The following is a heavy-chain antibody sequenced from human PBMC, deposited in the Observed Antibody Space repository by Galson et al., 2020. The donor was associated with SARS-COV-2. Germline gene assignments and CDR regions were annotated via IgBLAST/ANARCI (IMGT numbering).Heavy chain of an antibody. CDR2: ISYDGSNK. J-gene: IGHJ6*02. D-gene: IGHD6-19*01. V-gene: IGHV3-30*04. CDR3: ARSFFIAVAGTWYYYGMDV. CDR1: GFTFSSYA. Sequence: QLGESLKISCAASGFTFSSYAMHWVRQAPGKGLEWVAVISYDGSNKYYADSVKGRFTISRDNSKNTLYLQMNSLRAEDTAVYYCARSFFIAVAGTWYYYGMDVWGQGTTVTVSS.